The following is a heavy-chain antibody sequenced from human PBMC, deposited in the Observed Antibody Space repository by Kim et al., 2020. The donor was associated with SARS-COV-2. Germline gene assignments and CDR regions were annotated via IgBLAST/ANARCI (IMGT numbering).Heavy chain of an antibody. CDR1: GFTFSDHY. Sequence: GGSLRLSCAASGFTFSDHYMDWVRQSPGKGLEWVARIRNEANDYITEYTASVKGRFTISRDDSENSLYLHMNSLQIEDTAVYYCAREGTEYYYGMDVWGQGTTVTVS. J-gene: IGHJ6*02. CDR3: AREGTEYYYGMDV. D-gene: IGHD3-10*01. CDR2: IRNEANDYIT. V-gene: IGHV3-72*01.